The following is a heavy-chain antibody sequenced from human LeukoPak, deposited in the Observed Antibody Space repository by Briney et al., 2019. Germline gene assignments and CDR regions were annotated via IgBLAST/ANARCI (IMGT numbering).Heavy chain of an antibody. CDR2: ISSSSSTM. V-gene: IGHV3-48*04. CDR1: GFTFSSYS. CDR3: ARSSLGRDADY. Sequence: GGSLRLSRAASGFTFSSYSMNWVRQAPGKGLEWVSYISSSSSTMYYADSVKGRFTISRDNAKNTLYLQMNSLRAEDTAVYYCARSSLGRDADYWGQGTLVTVSS. D-gene: IGHD3-3*02. J-gene: IGHJ4*02.